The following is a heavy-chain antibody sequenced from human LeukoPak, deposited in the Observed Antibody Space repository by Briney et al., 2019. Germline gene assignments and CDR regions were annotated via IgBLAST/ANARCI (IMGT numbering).Heavy chain of an antibody. CDR2: IRYDGSNK. CDR3: ATYHRSSYYYIDA. D-gene: IGHD6-6*01. CDR1: GFTFSSYG. V-gene: IGHV3-30*02. Sequence: GGSLRLSCAASGFTFSSYGMHWVRQAPGKGLEWVAFIRYDGSNKYYADSVKGRFTISRDNAKNSLYLQMNSLGVEDTAVYFCATYHRSSYYYIDAWGKGTTVTVSS. J-gene: IGHJ6*03.